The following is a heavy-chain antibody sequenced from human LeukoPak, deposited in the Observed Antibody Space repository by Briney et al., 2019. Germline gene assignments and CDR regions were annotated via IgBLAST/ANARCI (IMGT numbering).Heavy chain of an antibody. Sequence: GGSLRLSCAASGFTFSSYAMSWVRQAPGKGLEWVSGISGSGGSTYYADSVKGRFTISRDNSKNTLYLQMNSLRAEDTAVYYCAKAIRFLEWLSTTDYYGMDVWGQGTTVTVSS. CDR3: AKAIRFLEWLSTTDYYGMDV. D-gene: IGHD3-3*01. CDR1: GFTFSSYA. CDR2: ISGSGGST. V-gene: IGHV3-23*01. J-gene: IGHJ6*02.